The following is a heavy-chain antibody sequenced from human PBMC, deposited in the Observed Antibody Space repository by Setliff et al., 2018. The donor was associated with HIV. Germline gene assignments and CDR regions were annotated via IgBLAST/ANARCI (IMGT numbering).Heavy chain of an antibody. J-gene: IGHJ4*02. D-gene: IGHD3-3*01. V-gene: IGHV4-61*09. CDR3: ARVYNFWSGFLDY. CDR2: ISSSGRA. CDR1: GDSISSGNFY. Sequence: SETLSLTCTVSGDSISSGNFYWSWVRQPAGKGLEWTGHISSSGRANYNPSLKSRVSISLDTSKNQFSLELSSVTAADTAVYYCARVYNFWSGFLDYWGQGTLVTVSS.